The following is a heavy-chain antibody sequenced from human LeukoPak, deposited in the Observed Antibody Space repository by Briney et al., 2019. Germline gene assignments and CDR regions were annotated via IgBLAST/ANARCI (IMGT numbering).Heavy chain of an antibody. Sequence: SETLSLTCTVSGGSISSYYWSWIRQPPGKGLEWIGYIYYSGSTYYNPSLKSRVTISVDTSKNQFSLKLSSVTAADTAVYYCARPRKGYYDILTGFTAGWSDPWGQGTLVTVSS. CDR3: ARPRKGYYDILTGFTAGWSDP. D-gene: IGHD3-9*01. J-gene: IGHJ5*02. CDR1: GGSISSYY. CDR2: IYYSGST. V-gene: IGHV4-59*08.